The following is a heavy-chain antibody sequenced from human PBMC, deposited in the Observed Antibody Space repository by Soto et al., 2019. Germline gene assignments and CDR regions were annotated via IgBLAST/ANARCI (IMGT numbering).Heavy chain of an antibody. D-gene: IGHD6-13*01. V-gene: IGHV3-30*18. CDR3: AKGWYLFEN. Sequence: QVQLVESGGGVVQPGGSLRLSCAASGFTFSSYGMNWVRQAPGKGLEWVAVISYDGSNKYYADSVKGRFTISRDNSKNTLYVQMNSLRSEDTAVYYCAKGWYLFENWGQGTLVTVSS. CDR1: GFTFSSYG. J-gene: IGHJ4*02. CDR2: ISYDGSNK.